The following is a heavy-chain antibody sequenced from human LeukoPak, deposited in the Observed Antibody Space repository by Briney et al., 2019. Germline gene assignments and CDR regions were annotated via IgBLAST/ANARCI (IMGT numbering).Heavy chain of an antibody. CDR1: GGTFSSYA. J-gene: IGHJ3*02. D-gene: IGHD3-22*01. CDR3: ARRLIGTYYYDSGGYRNPHDAFDI. Sequence: ASVKVSCKASGGTFSSYAISWVRQAPGQGLEWMGRIIPILGIANYAQKFQGRVTITADKSTSTAYMELSSLRSEDTAVYYCARRLIGTYYYDSGGYRNPHDAFDIWGQGTMVTVSS. CDR2: IIPILGIA. V-gene: IGHV1-69*04.